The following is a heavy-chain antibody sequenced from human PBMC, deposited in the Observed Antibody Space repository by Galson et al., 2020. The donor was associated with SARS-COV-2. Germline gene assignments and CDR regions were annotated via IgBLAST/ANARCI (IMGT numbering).Heavy chain of an antibody. CDR3: ASSGGSWSLGN. Sequence: ETSETLSLTCAVSGGSISSGGYSWSWIRQPPGKGLEWIGYIYHSGSTYYNPSLKSRVTISVDRSKNQFSLKLSSVTAADTAVYYCASSGGSWSLGNWGQGTLVTVSS. D-gene: IGHD2-15*01. J-gene: IGHJ4*02. CDR2: IYHSGST. CDR1: GGSISSGGYS. V-gene: IGHV4-30-2*01.